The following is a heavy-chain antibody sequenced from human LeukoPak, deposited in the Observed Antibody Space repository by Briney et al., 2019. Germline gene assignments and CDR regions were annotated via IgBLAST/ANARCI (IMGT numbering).Heavy chain of an antibody. CDR3: AREKAEYCSGGSCYQTGWFDP. Sequence: SETLSLTCAVYGGSFSGYYWGWIRQPPGKGLEWIGEINHSGSTNYNPSLKSRVTISVDTSKNQFSLKLSSVTAADTAVYYCAREKAEYCSGGSCYQTGWFDPWGQGTLVTVSS. J-gene: IGHJ5*02. CDR1: GGSFSGYY. CDR2: INHSGST. V-gene: IGHV4-34*01. D-gene: IGHD2-15*01.